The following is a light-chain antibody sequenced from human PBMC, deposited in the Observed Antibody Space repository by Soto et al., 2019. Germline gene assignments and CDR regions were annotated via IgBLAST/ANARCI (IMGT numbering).Light chain of an antibody. Sequence: DILMTQSPSSLSASVGDSVSVSCRASQGLGTSLAWFQQKPGKPPKSLIYDASTLQSGVPSKFRGSGSGTDFSLTISSVQPEDFGSYYCLQYHSYPLTFGGGTKVEI. V-gene: IGKV1-16*02. CDR2: DAS. J-gene: IGKJ4*02. CDR1: QGLGTS. CDR3: LQYHSYPLT.